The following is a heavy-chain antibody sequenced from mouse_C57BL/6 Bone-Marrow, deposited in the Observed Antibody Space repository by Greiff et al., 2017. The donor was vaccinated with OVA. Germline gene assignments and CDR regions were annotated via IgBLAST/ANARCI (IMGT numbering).Heavy chain of an antibody. J-gene: IGHJ1*03. D-gene: IGHD4-1*01. CDR2: INPDSSTI. CDR1: AVDFSRYW. V-gene: IGHV4-1*01. CDR3: ARSNWDWYFDV. Sequence: AAPAVDFSRYWMSWVRRAPGKGLEWIGEINPDSSTINYAPSLKDKFIISRDNAKNTLYLQMSKVRSEDTALYYCARSNWDWYFDVWGTGTTVTVSS.